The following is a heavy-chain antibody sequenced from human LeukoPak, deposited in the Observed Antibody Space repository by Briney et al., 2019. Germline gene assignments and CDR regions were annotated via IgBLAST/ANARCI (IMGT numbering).Heavy chain of an antibody. V-gene: IGHV4-34*01. CDR1: GGSFSGYY. CDR3: ARDYDSSGYYGY. D-gene: IGHD3-22*01. J-gene: IGHJ4*02. Sequence: SETLSVTCAVYGGSFSGYYWSWIRQPPGKGLEWIGEINHSGSTNYNPSLKSRVTISVDTSKNQFSLKLSSVTAADTAVYYCARDYDSSGYYGYWGQGTLVTVSS. CDR2: INHSGST.